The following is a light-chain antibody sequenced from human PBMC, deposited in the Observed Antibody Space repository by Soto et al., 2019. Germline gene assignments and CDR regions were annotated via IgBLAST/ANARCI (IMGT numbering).Light chain of an antibody. V-gene: IGLV1-40*01. CDR2: GNN. Sequence: QSVLTQPPSVSGAPGQRVTISCTGSSANIGAGFDVHWYQQLPETAPKLLIYGNNNRPSGVPDRFSGSRSGTSASPAITGLQAEDEADYYCQSFDSSLSGSRVFGSGTKLTVL. CDR3: QSFDSSLSGSRV. J-gene: IGLJ1*01. CDR1: SANIGAGFD.